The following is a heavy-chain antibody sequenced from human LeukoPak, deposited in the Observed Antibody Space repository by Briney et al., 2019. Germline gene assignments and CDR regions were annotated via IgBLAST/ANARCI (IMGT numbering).Heavy chain of an antibody. D-gene: IGHD3-10*01. Sequence: SETLSLTCAVYGGSFSGYYWSWIRQPPGKGLEWIGEINHSGSPNYNPSLKSRVTISVDTSKNQFSLKLSSVTAADTAVYYCASYYYGSGSYAYWGQGTLVTVSS. J-gene: IGHJ4*02. V-gene: IGHV4-34*01. CDR3: ASYYYGSGSYAY. CDR1: GGSFSGYY. CDR2: INHSGSP.